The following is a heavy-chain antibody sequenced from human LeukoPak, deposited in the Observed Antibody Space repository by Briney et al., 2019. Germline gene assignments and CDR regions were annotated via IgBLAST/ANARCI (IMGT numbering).Heavy chain of an antibody. J-gene: IGHJ4*02. CDR1: GFTFDDYA. D-gene: IGHD6-6*01. V-gene: IGHV3-9*01. Sequence: PGRSLRLSCAASGFTFDDYAMHWVRQAPGKGLEWASSISWNSDTMVYADSVKGRFTISRDNAKNSLYLQLNSLRAEDTALYYCAKAPSSSSTKFDYWGQGTLVSVSS. CDR2: ISWNSDTM. CDR3: AKAPSSSSTKFDY.